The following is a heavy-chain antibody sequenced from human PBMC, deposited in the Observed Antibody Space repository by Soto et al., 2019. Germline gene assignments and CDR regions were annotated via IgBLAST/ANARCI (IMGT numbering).Heavy chain of an antibody. J-gene: IGHJ6*02. CDR3: ARLAGYCSGTSCYGYYGMDV. CDR2: FHYSGRT. D-gene: IGHD2-2*01. CDR1: GGSISSGPYS. V-gene: IGHV4-39*01. Sequence: SETLSLTCSVSGGSISSGPYSWGWIRQPPGKGLEWIGTFHYSGRTYYSPSLESRVTISVDTSKNQFSLKVSSVAAADTAVFYCARLAGYCSGTSCYGYYGMDVWGQGTKVTVSS.